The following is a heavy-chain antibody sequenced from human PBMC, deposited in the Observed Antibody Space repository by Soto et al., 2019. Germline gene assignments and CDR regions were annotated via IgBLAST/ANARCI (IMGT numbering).Heavy chain of an antibody. J-gene: IGHJ5*02. V-gene: IGHV4-39*01. D-gene: IGHD3-9*01. CDR2: IYRNGET. CDR1: GDSIRSSDFN. Sequence: SETLSLTCTVSGDSIRSSDFNWGWIRQPPGKGLEWIGTIYRNGETFYNPPLHSRVTMSVDTSRNQYSLHLTSVTAADTAVYFCAGQTRGPIPHFGWLSPVASWGQGTLVTVSS. CDR3: AGQTRGPIPHFGWLSPVAS.